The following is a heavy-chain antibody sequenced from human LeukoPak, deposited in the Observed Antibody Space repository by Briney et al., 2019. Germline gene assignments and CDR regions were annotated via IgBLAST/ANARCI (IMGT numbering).Heavy chain of an antibody. V-gene: IGHV3-53*01. CDR1: GFTVSTNY. CDR3: ARVXDHFHWYLDL. D-gene: IGHD3-3*02. CDR2: LYSGSST. Sequence: GGSLRLSCAASGFTVSTNYMNWVRQAPGKGLEWVSILYSGSSTYYADSVEGRFTISRDSSKNTLFLQMNDLRAEDTAVYYCARVXDHFHWYLDLWGRGTLVTVSS. J-gene: IGHJ2*01.